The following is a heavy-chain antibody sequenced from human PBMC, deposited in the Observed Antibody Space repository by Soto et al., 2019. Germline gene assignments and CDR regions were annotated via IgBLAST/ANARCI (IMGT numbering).Heavy chain of an antibody. V-gene: IGHV4-39*01. D-gene: IGHD3-3*01. J-gene: IGHJ4*02. CDR3: ATADGFGVVTPFFEY. Sequence: QLQLQESGPGLVKPSETQSITCTVSGGSISSRSHYWGWIRQSPGKHLEWIGSSYYRGSTHYNPSLKTRVTISVDTSKNQVFLKVFSVTAADTAVYYCATADGFGVVTPFFEYWGQGILVTVSS. CDR1: GGSISSRSHY. CDR2: SYYRGST.